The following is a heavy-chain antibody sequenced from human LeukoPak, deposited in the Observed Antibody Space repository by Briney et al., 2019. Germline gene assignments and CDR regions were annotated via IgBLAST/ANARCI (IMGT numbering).Heavy chain of an antibody. J-gene: IGHJ4*02. CDR2: FTSNVDGGTT. D-gene: IGHD3-16*01. V-gene: IGHV3-15*01. Sequence: PGGSLRLSCAASGFTFSSAWMSWVRQAPGKGLEWVGRFTSNVDGGTTDYAAPVKGRFTISRDDSKNMLYLQMNSLKTEDTAVYYCSALPRGGSLFDYWGQGTLVTVSS. CDR1: GFTFSSAW. CDR3: SALPRGGSLFDY.